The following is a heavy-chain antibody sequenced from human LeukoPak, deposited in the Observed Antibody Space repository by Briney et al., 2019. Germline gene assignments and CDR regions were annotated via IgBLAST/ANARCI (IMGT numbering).Heavy chain of an antibody. CDR1: GYSFTSYW. CDR2: MYPGDSQT. CDR3: ARRRYYYDSSGYHFDY. D-gene: IGHD3-22*01. V-gene: IGHV5-51*01. Sequence: GESLKISCKGSGYSFTSYWIAWVRQMPGKGLEWMGIMYPGDSQTRYSPSFHGQVTISADKSISTAYLQWSRLEASDTAMYYCARRRYYYDSSGYHFDYWGQGTLVTVSS. J-gene: IGHJ4*02.